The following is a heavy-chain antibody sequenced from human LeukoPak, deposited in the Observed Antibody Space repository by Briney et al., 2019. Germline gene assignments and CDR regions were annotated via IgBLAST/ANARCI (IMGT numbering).Heavy chain of an antibody. V-gene: IGHV1-69*05. CDR2: IIPIFGTA. J-gene: IGHJ3*02. D-gene: IGHD3-10*01. CDR1: GGTFSSYA. CDR3: ARDSRFREGSSRYAFDI. Sequence: GASVKVSCKASGGTFSSYAISWVRQAPGQGLEWMGGIIPIFGTANYAQKFQGRVTITTDESTSTAYMELSSLRSEDTAVYYCARDSRFREGSSRYAFDIWGQGTMVTVSS.